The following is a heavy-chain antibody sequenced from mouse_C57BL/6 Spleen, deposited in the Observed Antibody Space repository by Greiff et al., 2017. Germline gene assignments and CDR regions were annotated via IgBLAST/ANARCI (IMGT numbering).Heavy chain of an antibody. J-gene: IGHJ4*01. Sequence: QVQLQQPGAELVRPGTSVKLSCKASGYTFTSYWMHWVKQRPGQGLEWIGVIDPSDSYTNYNQKFKGKATLTVDTSSSTAYMQLSSLTSEDSAVYYCARKGVLLRPQGAMDYWGQGTSVTVSS. CDR3: ARKGVLLRPQGAMDY. CDR2: IDPSDSYT. D-gene: IGHD1-1*01. V-gene: IGHV1-59*01. CDR1: GYTFTSYW.